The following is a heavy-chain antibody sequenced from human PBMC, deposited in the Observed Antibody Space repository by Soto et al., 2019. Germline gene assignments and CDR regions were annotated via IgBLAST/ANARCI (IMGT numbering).Heavy chain of an antibody. CDR2: MNPNSGNT. V-gene: IGHV1-8*01. Sequence: QVQLVQSGAEVKKPGASVKVSCKASGYTFTSYDINWVRQATGQGLEWMGWMNPNSGNTGYAQKFQGRVTMTRNTSISTAYMELSSLRSEDTAVYYGARGVRRITIVGVVIMYGMDVWGQGTTVTVSS. J-gene: IGHJ6*02. CDR1: GYTFTSYD. CDR3: ARGVRRITIVGVVIMYGMDV. D-gene: IGHD3-3*01.